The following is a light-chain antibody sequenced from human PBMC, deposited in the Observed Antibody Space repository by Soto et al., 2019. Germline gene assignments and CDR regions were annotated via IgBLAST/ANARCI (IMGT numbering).Light chain of an antibody. Sequence: DIVMTQSPLSLPVTPGEPASISCRSSQSLLHSNGYNYLDWYLQKPGQSPQLLIYLGSNRASGVHDRFSGSGSGTDFTLKISRVESEEVGVYYCMHALQTMYTFGQGTKLEIK. V-gene: IGKV2-28*01. CDR3: MHALQTMYT. J-gene: IGKJ2*01. CDR1: QSLLHSNGYNY. CDR2: LGS.